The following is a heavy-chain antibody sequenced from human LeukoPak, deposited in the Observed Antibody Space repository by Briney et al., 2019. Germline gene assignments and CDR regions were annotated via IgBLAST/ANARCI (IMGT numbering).Heavy chain of an antibody. V-gene: IGHV1-24*01. D-gene: IGHD3-22*01. CDR3: ARDLSYYDSSGLV. Sequence: ASVKVSCKVSGYTLTELSMHWVRQAPGKGLEWMGGFDPEDGETIYAQKFQGRVTMTGDTSTDTAYMELRSLRSDDTAVYYCARDLSYYDSSGLVWGQGTLVTVSS. CDR2: FDPEDGET. CDR1: GYTLTELS. J-gene: IGHJ4*02.